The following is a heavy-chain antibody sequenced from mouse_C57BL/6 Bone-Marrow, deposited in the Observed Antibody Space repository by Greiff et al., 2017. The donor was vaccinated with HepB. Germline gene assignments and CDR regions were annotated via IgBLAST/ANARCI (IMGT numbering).Heavy chain of an antibody. CDR2: ISSGGSYT. CDR1: GFTFSSYG. J-gene: IGHJ1*03. CDR3: ARHLYWYFDV. V-gene: IGHV5-6*01. Sequence: EVQGVESGGDLVKPGGSLKLSCAASGFTFSSYGMSWVRQTPDKRLEWVATISSGGSYTYYPDSVKGRFTISRDNAKNTLYLQMSSLKSEDTAMYYCARHLYWYFDVWGTGTMVTVSS.